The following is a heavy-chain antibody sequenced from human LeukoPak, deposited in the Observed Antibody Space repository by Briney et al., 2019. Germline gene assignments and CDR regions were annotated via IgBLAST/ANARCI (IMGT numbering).Heavy chain of an antibody. CDR2: ISGSGGST. CDR3: AKGYCSGGSCPGHY. D-gene: IGHD2-15*01. V-gene: IGHV3-23*01. J-gene: IGHJ4*02. CDR1: GFTFSSYA. Sequence: QPGGSLRLSCAASGFTFSSYAMSWVRQAPGKGLEWVSAISGSGGSTYYADSVKGRFTISRDNSKNTLYLQMNSLRAEDTAVYYCAKGYCSGGSCPGHYWGQGTLVTVSS.